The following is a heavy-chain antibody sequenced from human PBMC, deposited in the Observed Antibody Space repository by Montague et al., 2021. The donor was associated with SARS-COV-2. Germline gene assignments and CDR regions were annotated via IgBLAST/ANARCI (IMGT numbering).Heavy chain of an antibody. CDR3: ARTSLASASCRFDP. CDR1: GGSTNNFY. Sequence: ETLSLTCTVSGGSTNNFYWRWIRQPPGKGLEWIGYIYYSGGTDYNPSLKSRVTISIDTSKNQFSLNLTSVTAADTGVYYCARTSLASASCRFDPWGQGTLVTVSS. J-gene: IGHJ5*02. V-gene: IGHV4-59*01. CDR2: IYYSGGT. D-gene: IGHD3-16*02.